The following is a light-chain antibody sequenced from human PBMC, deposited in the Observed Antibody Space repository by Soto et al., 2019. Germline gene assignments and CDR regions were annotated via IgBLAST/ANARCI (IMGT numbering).Light chain of an antibody. CDR1: SGSVSTSYY. CDR2: STN. Sequence: QAVVTQEPSFSVSLGGTVTLTCGLNSGSVSTSYYPSWYQQTPGQAPRTLIYSTNSRSSGVPDRFSGSIVGNTAALTITGAQADYECDYYCVLYMGSGIWAFGGGTKLTVL. V-gene: IGLV8-61*01. CDR3: VLYMGSGIWA. J-gene: IGLJ3*02.